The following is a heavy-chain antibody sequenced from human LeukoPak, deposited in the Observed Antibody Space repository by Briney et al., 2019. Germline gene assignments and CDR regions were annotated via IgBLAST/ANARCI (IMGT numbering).Heavy chain of an antibody. V-gene: IGHV1-8*02. Sequence: VAAVKVSCKASGGTFSSYAISWVRQAPGQGLEGMGWMNPNSGNTGYAQKFQGRVTMTRNTSISTAYMELSSLRSEDTAVYYCARDLGDLSSLDPWGQGTLVTVSS. CDR1: GGTFSSYA. D-gene: IGHD6-6*01. J-gene: IGHJ5*02. CDR2: MNPNSGNT. CDR3: ARDLGDLSSLDP.